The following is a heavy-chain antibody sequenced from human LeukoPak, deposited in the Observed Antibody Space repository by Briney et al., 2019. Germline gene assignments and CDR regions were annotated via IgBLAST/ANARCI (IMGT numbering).Heavy chain of an antibody. D-gene: IGHD6-19*01. CDR1: GFTFDDYA. Sequence: SGGSLRLSCAASGFTFDDYAMHWVRQAPGKGLEWASGISWNSGSIGYADSVKGRFTISRDNAKNSLYLQMNSLRAEDTALYYCAKDSKSIGSGWYVYWGQGTLVTVSS. J-gene: IGHJ4*02. V-gene: IGHV3-9*01. CDR3: AKDSKSIGSGWYVY. CDR2: ISWNSGSI.